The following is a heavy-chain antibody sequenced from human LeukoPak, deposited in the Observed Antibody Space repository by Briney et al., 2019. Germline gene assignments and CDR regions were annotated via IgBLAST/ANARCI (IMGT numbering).Heavy chain of an antibody. V-gene: IGHV3-7*01. J-gene: IGHJ3*02. Sequence: GGSLRLSCAASGFTFSSYWMSWVRQAPGKGLEWVANIKQDGSEKYYVDSVKGRFTISRDNAKNSLYLQMNSLRAEDTAVYYCAGDLASWRSQDAFDIWGQGTMVTVSS. CDR3: AGDLASWRSQDAFDI. CDR2: IKQDGSEK. CDR1: GFTFSSYW. D-gene: IGHD3-16*01.